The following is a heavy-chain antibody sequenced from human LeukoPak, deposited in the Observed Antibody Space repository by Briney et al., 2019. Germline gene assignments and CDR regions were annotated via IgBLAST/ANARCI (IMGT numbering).Heavy chain of an antibody. J-gene: IGHJ3*02. CDR1: GGSISSSSYY. V-gene: IGHV4-39*07. D-gene: IGHD2-15*01. CDR3: AREIELGYCSGGSCYEGGAFDI. CDR2: IYYSGST. Sequence: PSETLSLTCTVSGGSISSSSYYWGWIRQPPGKGLEWIGSIYYSGSTYHNPSLKSRVTISVDTSKNQFSLKLSSVTAADTAVYYCAREIELGYCSGGSCYEGGAFDIWGQGTMVTVSS.